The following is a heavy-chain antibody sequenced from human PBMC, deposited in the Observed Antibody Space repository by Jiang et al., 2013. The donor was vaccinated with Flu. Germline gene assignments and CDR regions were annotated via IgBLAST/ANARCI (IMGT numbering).Heavy chain of an antibody. CDR3: ARVRYNYYDRYGVYFDL. Sequence: VQLVESGGGVVQPGRSLRLSCAASGFTFSSYAMHWVRQAPGKGLEWVAVISHDGSNKYYADSVKGRFTISRDNSKNTLYLQMNSLRAEDTAVYYCARVRYNYYDRYGVYFDLVGPW. D-gene: IGHD3-22*01. CDR2: ISHDGSNK. J-gene: IGHJ2*01. CDR1: GFTFSSYA. V-gene: IGHV3-30*04.